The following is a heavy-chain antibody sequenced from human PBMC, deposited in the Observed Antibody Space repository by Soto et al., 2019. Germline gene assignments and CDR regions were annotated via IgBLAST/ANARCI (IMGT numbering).Heavy chain of an antibody. V-gene: IGHV3-74*01. J-gene: IGHJ3*01. CDR2: INSDGSST. Sequence: SLRLSCAASGFTFSSYWMHWVRQAPGKGLVWVSRINSDGSSTSYADSVKGRFTISRHNAKNTLYLQMNSLRAEDTAVYYCAKHYCGSSTTCFDAFDFWGQGTMVTVSS. CDR3: AKHYCGSSTTCFDAFDF. D-gene: IGHD2-2*01. CDR1: GFTFSSYW.